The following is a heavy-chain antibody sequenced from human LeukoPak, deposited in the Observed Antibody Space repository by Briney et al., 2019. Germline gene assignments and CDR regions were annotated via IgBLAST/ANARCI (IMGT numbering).Heavy chain of an antibody. J-gene: IGHJ4*02. CDR2: IYPGDSDT. D-gene: IGHD5-12*01. CDR1: GXSFTNYW. Sequence: GESLKISCKGSGXSFTNYWIGWVRQTAGQGLEGMGIIYPGDSDTRYSPSFQGQVTISADKSISTAYLQWSSLQASDTAMYYCARRDTGFEFFDSWGQGTLVTVSS. CDR3: ARRDTGFEFFDS. V-gene: IGHV5-51*01.